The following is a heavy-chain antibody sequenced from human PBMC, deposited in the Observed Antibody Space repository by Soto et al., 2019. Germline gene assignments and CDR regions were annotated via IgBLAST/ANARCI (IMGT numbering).Heavy chain of an antibody. D-gene: IGHD3-22*01. Sequence: ASVKVSCKASGYTFTSYGISWVRQAPGQGLEWMGWISAYNGNTNYAQKLQGRVTMTTDTSTGTAKMELRSLRSDDTAVYYCARSLVVVIPYYFDYWGQGTLVTVSS. J-gene: IGHJ4*02. V-gene: IGHV1-18*01. CDR3: ARSLVVVIPYYFDY. CDR2: ISAYNGNT. CDR1: GYTFTSYG.